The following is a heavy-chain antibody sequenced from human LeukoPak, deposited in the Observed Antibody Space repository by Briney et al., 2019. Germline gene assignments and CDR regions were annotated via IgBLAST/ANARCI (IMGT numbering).Heavy chain of an antibody. Sequence: SETLSLTCTVSGGSLSSHLWSWIRHPPGKGPEWSGYIYYSGRTRYNPALKSRVTISLDASKNQYSLKLTSVTAACTAVYYCAISIGSNWRVFDYCGEGALGTVSS. CDR1: GGSLSSHL. CDR2: IYYSGRT. CDR3: AISIGSNWRVFDY. J-gene: IGHJ4*02. D-gene: IGHD4-23*01. V-gene: IGHV4-59*08.